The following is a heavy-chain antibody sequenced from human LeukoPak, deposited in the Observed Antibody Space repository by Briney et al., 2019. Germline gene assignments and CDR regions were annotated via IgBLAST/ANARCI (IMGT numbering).Heavy chain of an antibody. CDR1: GFTFGDYA. Sequence: GGPLSLSGTASGFTFGDYAMSWFGQAPGKGREWVGFIRSKAYGGTTEYAASVKGRFTISRDDSKSIAYLQMNSLKTEDTAVYYCTRWEDRVPDYWGQGTLVTVSS. CDR2: IRSKAYGGTT. V-gene: IGHV3-49*03. CDR3: TRWEDRVPDY. D-gene: IGHD1-1*01. J-gene: IGHJ4*02.